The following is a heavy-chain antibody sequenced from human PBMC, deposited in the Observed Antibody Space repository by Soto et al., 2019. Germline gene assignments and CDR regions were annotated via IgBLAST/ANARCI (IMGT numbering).Heavy chain of an antibody. CDR1: GGSISSSTYY. CDR3: GRLGLRWRTGTGDY. J-gene: IGHJ4*02. V-gene: IGHV4-39*01. Sequence: QLQLQESGPGLVKPSETLSLTCTVSGGSISSSTYYWGWIRQPPGKGLEWIGSIYYSGSTYYNPSLNSRVTISVDTSKNQFSLKGNSVTAADTAVYYCGRLGLRWRTGTGDYWGQGTLVTVSS. D-gene: IGHD4-17*01. CDR2: IYYSGST.